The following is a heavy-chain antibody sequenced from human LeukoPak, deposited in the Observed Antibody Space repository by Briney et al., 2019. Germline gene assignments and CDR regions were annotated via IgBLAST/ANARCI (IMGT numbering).Heavy chain of an antibody. CDR3: ARHLGVMYAFDI. Sequence: SETLSLTCTVSGGSISSYYCSWIRQPPGKGPEWIGYIYHSRSANYNPSLKSRVTMSLDTSKTYFSLNLNSVTAADTAVYYCARHLGVMYAFDIWGQGTMVTVSS. CDR1: GGSISSYY. J-gene: IGHJ3*02. D-gene: IGHD3-16*01. CDR2: IYHSRSA. V-gene: IGHV4-59*08.